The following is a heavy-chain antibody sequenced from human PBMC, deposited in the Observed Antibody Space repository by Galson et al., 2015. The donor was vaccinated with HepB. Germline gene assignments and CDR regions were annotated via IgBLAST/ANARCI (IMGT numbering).Heavy chain of an antibody. J-gene: IGHJ6*03. D-gene: IGHD4-17*01. V-gene: IGHV5-10-1*01. CDR1: GYSFTSYW. CDR3: ARRYGDYDPDFYYYYYMDV. Sequence: QSGAEVKKPGESLRISCKGSGYSFTSYWISWVRQMPGKGLEWMGRIDPSDSYTNYSPSFQGHVTISADKSISTAYLQWSSLKASDTAMYYCARRYGDYDPDFYYYYYMDVWGKGTTVTVSS. CDR2: IDPSDSYT.